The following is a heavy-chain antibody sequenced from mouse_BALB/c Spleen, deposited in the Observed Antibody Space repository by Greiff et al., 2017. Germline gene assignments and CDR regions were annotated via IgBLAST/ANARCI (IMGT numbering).Heavy chain of an antibody. CDR3: DRHGSNRHYYAMDY. J-gene: IGHJ4*01. Sequence: VKLQESGPDLVAPSQSLSITCTVSGFSLTSYRVHWVRQPPGKGLEWLVVIWSDGSTTYNAARKSRLSISKDHSESPVFLKMNRLKTDSTAMYYCDRHGSNRHYYAMDYWGQGTSVTVSS. V-gene: IGHV2-6-2*01. CDR1: GFSLTSYR. D-gene: IGHD2-5*01. CDR2: IWSDGST.